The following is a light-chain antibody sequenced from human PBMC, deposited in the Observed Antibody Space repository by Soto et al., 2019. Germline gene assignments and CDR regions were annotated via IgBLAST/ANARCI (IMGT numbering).Light chain of an antibody. CDR2: GVS. J-gene: IGLJ2*01. Sequence: QSALTQPASVSGSPGQSISISCTGTSTDVGGYNYVSWYQQHPGKAPKLMIYGVSNRPSVVSNHFSGSKSGNMASLTISGLLAEDVADYYCSSYTTSSTLMVFGGGTKLTVL. CDR3: SSYTTSSTLMV. V-gene: IGLV2-14*03. CDR1: STDVGGYNY.